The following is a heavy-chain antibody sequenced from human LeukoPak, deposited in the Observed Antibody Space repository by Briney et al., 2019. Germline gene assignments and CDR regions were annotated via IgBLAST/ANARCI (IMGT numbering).Heavy chain of an antibody. CDR3: ARDRGLERRLDY. CDR1: GFTVSSNY. CDR2: IYSGGST. J-gene: IGHJ4*02. Sequence: LSGGSLRLSCAASGFTVSSNYMSWVRQAPGKGLEWVSVIYSGGSTYYADSVKGRFTISRDNSKNTLYLQMNSLRAEDTAVYYCARDRGLERRLDYWGQGTLVTVSS. V-gene: IGHV3-66*01. D-gene: IGHD1-1*01.